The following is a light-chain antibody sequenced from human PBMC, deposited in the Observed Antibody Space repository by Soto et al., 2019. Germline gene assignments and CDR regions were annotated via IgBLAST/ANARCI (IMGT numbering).Light chain of an antibody. CDR3: QSYDSSLSGL. J-gene: IGLJ2*01. CDR2: GNS. Sequence: QSVLTQPPSVSGAPGQRVTISCTGSSSNIGAGYDVHWYQQLPGTAPKLLIYGNSNRPSGVPDRFSGSKFGTSASLAITGLRAEDEADYYCQSYDSSLSGLFGGGTKLTVL. V-gene: IGLV1-40*01. CDR1: SSNIGAGYD.